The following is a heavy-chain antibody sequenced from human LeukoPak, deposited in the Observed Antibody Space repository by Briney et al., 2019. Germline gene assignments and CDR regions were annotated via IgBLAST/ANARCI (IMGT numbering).Heavy chain of an antibody. CDR2: IYYSGST. D-gene: IGHD3-10*01. V-gene: IGHV4-59*01. CDR1: GGSISSYY. CDR3: SRDEAAMVPFFDY. J-gene: IGHJ4*02. Sequence: SETLSLTCTVSGGSISSYYWSWIRQPPGKGLEWIGYIYYSGSTNYNPSLKSRVTVSVDTSKNQFSLKLSSVTAADTAVYYCSRDEAAMVPFFDYWGQGTLVTVSS.